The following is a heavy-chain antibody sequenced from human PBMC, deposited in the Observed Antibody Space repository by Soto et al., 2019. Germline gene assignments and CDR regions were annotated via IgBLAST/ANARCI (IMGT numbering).Heavy chain of an antibody. J-gene: IGHJ3*02. CDR3: ARDQHAPYYYDSSGYHDAFDI. CDR1: GFTFSSYA. Sequence: GGSLRLSCAASGFTFSSYAMHWVRQAPGKGLEWVAVISYDGSNKYYADSVKGRFTISRDNSKNTLYQQMNSLRGEETAVYYCARDQHAPYYYDSSGYHDAFDIWGQGTMVTVSS. CDR2: ISYDGSNK. V-gene: IGHV3-30*04. D-gene: IGHD3-22*01.